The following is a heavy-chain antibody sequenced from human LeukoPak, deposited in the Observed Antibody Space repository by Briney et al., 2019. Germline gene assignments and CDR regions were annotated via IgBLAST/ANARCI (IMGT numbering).Heavy chain of an antibody. Sequence: PGGSLRFSCAASGFTFDDYGMSWVRQAPGKGLEWVSGINWNGGSTGYADSVKGRFTISRDNAKNSLYLQMNSLRAEDTALYYCARDLIAVAGSDYWGQGTLVTVSS. CDR3: ARDLIAVAGSDY. D-gene: IGHD6-19*01. CDR2: INWNGGST. J-gene: IGHJ4*02. CDR1: GFTFDDYG. V-gene: IGHV3-20*04.